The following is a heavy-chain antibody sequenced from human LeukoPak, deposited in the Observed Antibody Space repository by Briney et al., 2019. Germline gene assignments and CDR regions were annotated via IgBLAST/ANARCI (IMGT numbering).Heavy chain of an antibody. CDR2: ISGSGGST. J-gene: IGHJ4*02. D-gene: IGHD1-26*01. CDR3: ARDNRDMEWELHY. V-gene: IGHV3-23*01. Sequence: PGGSLRLSCAASGFTFSSYAMSWVRQAPGKGLEWVSAISGSGGSTYYADSVKGRFTISRGNAKNSLYLQMNSLGAEDTAVYYCARDNRDMEWELHYWGQGTLVTVSS. CDR1: GFTFSSYA.